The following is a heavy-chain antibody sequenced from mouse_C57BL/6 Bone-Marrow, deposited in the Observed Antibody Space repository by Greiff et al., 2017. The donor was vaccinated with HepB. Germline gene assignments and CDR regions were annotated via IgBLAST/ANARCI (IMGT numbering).Heavy chain of an antibody. CDR3: ARDYGSPFDY. D-gene: IGHD1-1*01. CDR2: VFPGSGGS. Sequence: VQLQQSGAELVKPGASVKMSCRASGYTFTNNWITWVRQRPGQGLEWIGDVFPGSGGSNNNEKFKRRATLTVDTSSSTAYMQLSSLTSEDSAVYYCARDYGSPFDYWGQGTTLTVSS. J-gene: IGHJ2*01. V-gene: IGHV1-55*01. CDR1: GYTFTNNW.